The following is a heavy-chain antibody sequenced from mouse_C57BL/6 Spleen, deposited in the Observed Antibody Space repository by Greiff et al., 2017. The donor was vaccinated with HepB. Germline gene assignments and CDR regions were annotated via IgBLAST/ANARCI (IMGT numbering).Heavy chain of an antibody. CDR1: GYSFTDYN. J-gene: IGHJ3*01. Sequence: EVQLQESGPELVKPGASVKISCKASGYSFTDYNMNWVKQSNGKSLEWIGVINPNYGTTSYNQKFKGKATLTVDQSSSTAYMQLNSLTSEDSAVYYCASFPYYGSSYPWFAYWGQGTLVTVSA. V-gene: IGHV1-39*01. CDR3: ASFPYYGSSYPWFAY. CDR2: INPNYGTT. D-gene: IGHD1-1*01.